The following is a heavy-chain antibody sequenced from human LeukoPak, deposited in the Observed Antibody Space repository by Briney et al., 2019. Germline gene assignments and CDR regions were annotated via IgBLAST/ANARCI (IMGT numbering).Heavy chain of an antibody. J-gene: IGHJ4*02. CDR3: AKSRLRIQLWLGDY. CDR2: ISYDGSNK. V-gene: IGHV3-30*18. Sequence: GGSLRLSCAASGFTFSSYGMHWVRQAPGKGLEWVAVISYDGSNKYYADSVKGRFTISRDNSKNTLYLQMNSLRAEDTAVYYCAKSRLRIQLWLGDYWGQGTLVTVSS. CDR1: GFTFSSYG. D-gene: IGHD5-18*01.